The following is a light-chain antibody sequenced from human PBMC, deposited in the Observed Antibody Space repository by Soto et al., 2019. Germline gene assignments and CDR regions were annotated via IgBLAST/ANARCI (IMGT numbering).Light chain of an antibody. CDR3: MQGTLWPRT. V-gene: IGKV2-30*01. CDR1: QSLVYSDGNTY. CDR2: KVS. J-gene: IGKJ1*01. Sequence: DVVMTQSPLSLPVTLGQPASISCRSSQSLVYSDGNTYLSWFQQRPGQSPRRLIYKVSNRDSGVPDRFSGSGSGTDFTLKISRVEAEDVGVYYCMQGTLWPRTFGQGTKVEIK.